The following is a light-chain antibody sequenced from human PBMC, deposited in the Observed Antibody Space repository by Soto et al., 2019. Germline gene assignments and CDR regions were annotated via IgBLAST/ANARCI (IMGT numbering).Light chain of an antibody. J-gene: IGLJ2*01. CDR1: SRDVGGYNY. Sequence: QSALTQPPSASGSPGPSVTISCTGTSRDVGGYNYVSWYQQHPGKAPKLMIYEVSKRPEGVPDRFSGSKSGTTASLTVSGIQAEAEADYYCSSYSASNNLVFGGGTKRTVL. CDR3: SSYSASNNLV. V-gene: IGLV2-8*01. CDR2: EVS.